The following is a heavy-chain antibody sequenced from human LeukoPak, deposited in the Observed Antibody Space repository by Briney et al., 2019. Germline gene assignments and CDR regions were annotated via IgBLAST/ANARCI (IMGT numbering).Heavy chain of an antibody. V-gene: IGHV1-3*01. CDR3: AREWLSSGDSHYSH. Sequence: GASVKVSCKASGYTFTSYGISWVRQAPGQRLEWMGWINSGNGNTRYSQGLQGRVAITRDTSARTAYMELSSLRSDDTAVYYCAREWLSSGDSHYSHWGQGTLVTVSS. D-gene: IGHD2-15*01. J-gene: IGHJ4*02. CDR2: INSGNGNT. CDR1: GYTFTSYG.